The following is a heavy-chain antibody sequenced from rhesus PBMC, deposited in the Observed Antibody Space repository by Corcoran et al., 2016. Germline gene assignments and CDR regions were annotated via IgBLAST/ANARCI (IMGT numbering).Heavy chain of an antibody. CDR1: GYTFTDYY. CDR3: AIGTIHHYYSGSYYYFDY. Sequence: QVQLVQSGAEVKKPGSSVKVSCKASGYTFTDYYMHWVRQAPRQGLEWMGWINPYNGNTKYAQKFQGRGTMTRDTSTSTGYMELRSLRSEDTAVYYCAIGTIHHYYSGSYYYFDYWGQGVLVTVSS. V-gene: IGHV1S2*01. J-gene: IGHJ4*01. D-gene: IGHD3-16*01. CDR2: INPYNGNT.